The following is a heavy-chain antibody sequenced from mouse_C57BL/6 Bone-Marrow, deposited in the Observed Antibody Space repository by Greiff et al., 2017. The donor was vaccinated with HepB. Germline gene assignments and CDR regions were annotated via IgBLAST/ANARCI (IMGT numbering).Heavy chain of an antibody. Sequence: DVMLVESGGGLVKPGGSLKLSCAASGFTFSDYGMHWVRQAPEKGLEWVAYISSGSSTIYYADTVKGRFTISRDNAKNTLFLQMTSLRSEDTAMYYCARDDYYYYAMDYWGQGTSVTVSS. J-gene: IGHJ4*01. V-gene: IGHV5-17*01. CDR3: ARDDYYYYAMDY. CDR1: GFTFSDYG. CDR2: ISSGSSTI. D-gene: IGHD2-4*01.